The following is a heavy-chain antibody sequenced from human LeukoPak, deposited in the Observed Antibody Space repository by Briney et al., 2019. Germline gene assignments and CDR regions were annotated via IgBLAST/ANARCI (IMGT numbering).Heavy chain of an antibody. J-gene: IGHJ4*02. CDR2: TSYDGSNK. CDR3: ARVKVQWLVQYYFDY. V-gene: IGHV3-30*04. Sequence: GGSLRLSCAASGFTFSSYAMHWVRQAPGKGLEWVAVTSYDGSNKYYADSVKGRFTISRDNSKNTLYLQMNSLRAEDTAVYYCARVKVQWLVQYYFDYWGQGTLVTVSS. CDR1: GFTFSSYA. D-gene: IGHD6-19*01.